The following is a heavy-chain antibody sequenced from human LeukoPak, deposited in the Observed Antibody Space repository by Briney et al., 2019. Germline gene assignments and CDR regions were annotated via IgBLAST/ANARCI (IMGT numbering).Heavy chain of an antibody. J-gene: IGHJ6*04. V-gene: IGHV4-34*01. CDR2: INHSGST. CDR3: ARQPGRSGSYYPYYYYGMGV. CDR1: GGSFSGYY. Sequence: SETLSLTCAVYGGSFSGYYWSWIRQPPGKGLEWIGEINHSGSTNYNPSLKSRVTISVNTSKNQFSLKLSSVTAADTAVYYCARQPGRSGSYYPYYYYGMGVWGKGTTVTVSS. D-gene: IGHD3-10*01.